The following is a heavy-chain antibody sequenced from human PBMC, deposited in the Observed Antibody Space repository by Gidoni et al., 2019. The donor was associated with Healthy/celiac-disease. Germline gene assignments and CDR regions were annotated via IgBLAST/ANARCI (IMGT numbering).Heavy chain of an antibody. V-gene: IGHV4-30-4*01. J-gene: IGHJ4*02. CDR3: ARAFYHRSRGWYVFDY. CDR1: GGSISSGDYY. CDR2: IYYSGST. Sequence: QVQLQESGPGLVKPSQTLSLTCTVSGGSISSGDYYWSWIRQPPGKGLEWIGYIYYSGSTYYNPSLKSRVIISEDTSKNQFSLKLNSVTAADTAVYYCARAFYHRSRGWYVFDYWGQGTLVTVSS. D-gene: IGHD6-19*01.